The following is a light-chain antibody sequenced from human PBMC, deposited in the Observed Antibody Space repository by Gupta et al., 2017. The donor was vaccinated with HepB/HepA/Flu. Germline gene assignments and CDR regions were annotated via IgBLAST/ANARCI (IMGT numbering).Light chain of an antibody. V-gene: IGKV2-28*01. Sequence: IVMTRSPLSLSVTPGEEASIPCRSSQTLLHSDGKNFMEWCLQKTGQSPPLLIFFGSNRASGVPDRCIGSGSGTDFTLNISRVEAEDDGVYYCMQALQTTPWTFGQGTKVEIK. CDR1: QTLLHSDGKNF. J-gene: IGKJ1*01. CDR2: FGS. CDR3: MQALQTTPWT.